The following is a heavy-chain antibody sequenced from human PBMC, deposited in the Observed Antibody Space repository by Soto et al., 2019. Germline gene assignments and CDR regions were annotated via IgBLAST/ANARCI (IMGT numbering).Heavy chain of an antibody. D-gene: IGHD6-19*01. CDR1: GFTFSSYA. CDR2: ISGSGGST. CDR3: AKVDRYSSGWYGAVVDY. J-gene: IGHJ4*02. Sequence: GSLRLSCAASGFTFSSYAMSWVRQAPGKGLEWVSAISGSGGSTYYADSVKGRFTISRDNSKNTLYLQMNSLRAEDTAVYYCAKVDRYSSGWYGAVVDYWGQGTLVTVSS. V-gene: IGHV3-23*01.